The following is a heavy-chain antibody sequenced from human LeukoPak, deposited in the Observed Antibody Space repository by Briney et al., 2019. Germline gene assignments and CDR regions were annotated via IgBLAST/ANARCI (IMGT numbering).Heavy chain of an antibody. CDR3: ARDRREIKLWPREYYYYYMDV. V-gene: IGHV3-7*03. D-gene: IGHD5-18*01. CDR1: GFTFSTYR. CDR2: IKQDGSDK. Sequence: PGGSLRLSCAASGFTFSTYRMSWVRQAPGKWLEWVANIKQDGSDKPYVDSVKGRFTISRDNAKNSLYLQMSSLRAEDTAVYYCARDRREIKLWPREYYYYYMDVWGKGTTVTISS. J-gene: IGHJ6*03.